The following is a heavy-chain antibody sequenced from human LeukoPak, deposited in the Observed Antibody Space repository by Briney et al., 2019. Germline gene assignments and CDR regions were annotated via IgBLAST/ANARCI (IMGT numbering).Heavy chain of an antibody. CDR2: ISGDGVST. V-gene: IGHV3-43*02. CDR3: ARESGEFDY. Sequence: GGSLRLSCVASGLPIADFAMHWVRQAPGKGLEWVSLISGDGVSTFYADSMKGRFSISRDNSKNSLSLEMNSLRTEDTAMYYCARESGEFDYWGQGTLVAVSS. CDR1: GLPIADFA. J-gene: IGHJ4*02.